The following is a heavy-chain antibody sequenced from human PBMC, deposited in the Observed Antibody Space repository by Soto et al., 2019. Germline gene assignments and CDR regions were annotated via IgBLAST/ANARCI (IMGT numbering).Heavy chain of an antibody. Sequence: PGGSLRLSCEASGFTFNNYAMSWVRQAPGKGLEWVSGISASGGSTYYADSVKGRLTISRDNSKNTLYLQMHTLRAEDTAVYYCAKLGGSYSNYFDYWGQGTLVTVSS. CDR3: AKLGGSYSNYFDY. CDR1: GFTFNNYA. D-gene: IGHD1-26*01. CDR2: ISASGGST. V-gene: IGHV3-23*01. J-gene: IGHJ4*02.